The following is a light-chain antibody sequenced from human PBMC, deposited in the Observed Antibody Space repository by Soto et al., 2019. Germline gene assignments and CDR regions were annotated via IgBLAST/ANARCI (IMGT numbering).Light chain of an antibody. CDR2: ENN. CDR3: GTWDSSRSAL. CDR1: SSNIGNNY. Sequence: QSVLTQPHSGSAAQGQKATISCSGSSSNIGNNYVSWYQQLPGTAPKLLIYENNKRPSGIPDRFSGSKSGTSATLGITGLQTGDEADYYCGTWDSSRSALFGGGTKLTVL. J-gene: IGLJ2*01. V-gene: IGLV1-51*02.